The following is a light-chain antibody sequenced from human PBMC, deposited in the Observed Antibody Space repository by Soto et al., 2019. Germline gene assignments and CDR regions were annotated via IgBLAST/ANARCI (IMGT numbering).Light chain of an antibody. CDR1: GSNIGSHP. CDR3: ASWDNSLNGLYV. J-gene: IGLJ1*01. CDR2: GDN. Sequence: QSVLTQPPSASGTPGQRVTISCSGSGSNIGSHPVNWYQQLPGTAPKLLLYGDNQRPSGVPDRFSASKSGASASLAISGLQSEDEATYYCASWDNSLNGLYVFGAGTQLTVL. V-gene: IGLV1-44*01.